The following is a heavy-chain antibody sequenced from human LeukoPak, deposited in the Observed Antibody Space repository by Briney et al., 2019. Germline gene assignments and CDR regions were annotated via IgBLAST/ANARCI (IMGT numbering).Heavy chain of an antibody. D-gene: IGHD6-19*01. CDR1: GFTFSSYS. J-gene: IGHJ5*02. CDR3: ASGWDLNWFDP. Sequence: PGGSLRLSCAASGFTFSSYSMNWVRQAPGKGLEWVSSISSSSSSKYYADSVKGRFTTSRDNAKNSLYLQMNSLRAEDTAVYYCASGWDLNWFDPWGQGTLVTVSS. V-gene: IGHV3-21*01. CDR2: ISSSSSSK.